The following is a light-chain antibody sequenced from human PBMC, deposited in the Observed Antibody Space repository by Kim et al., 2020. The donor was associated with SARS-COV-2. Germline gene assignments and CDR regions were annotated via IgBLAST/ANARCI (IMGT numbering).Light chain of an antibody. Sequence: GQSITISCTGTSSDIGRYNFVSWFQQHPGKAPKLLIYDVNKRPSGLSTRFSASKSGNTASLTISGLQAEDEADYYCGSYTSSTTLVFGGGTQLTVL. CDR1: SSDIGRYNF. CDR3: GSYTSSTTLV. CDR2: DVN. J-gene: IGLJ2*01. V-gene: IGLV2-14*03.